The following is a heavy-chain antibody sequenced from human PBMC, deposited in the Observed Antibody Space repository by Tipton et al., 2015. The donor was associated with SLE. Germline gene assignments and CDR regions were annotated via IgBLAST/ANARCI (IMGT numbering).Heavy chain of an antibody. CDR2: IYYSGST. CDR1: GGSISSYY. J-gene: IGHJ5*02. CDR3: ARGYCSGGSCCNWFDP. V-gene: IGHV4-59*01. Sequence: LRLSCTVSGGSISSYYWSWIRQPPGKGLEWIGYIYYSGSTNYNPSLKSRVTISVDTPKNQFSLKLSSVTAADTAVYYCARGYCSGGSCCNWFDPWGQGTLVTVSS. D-gene: IGHD2-15*01.